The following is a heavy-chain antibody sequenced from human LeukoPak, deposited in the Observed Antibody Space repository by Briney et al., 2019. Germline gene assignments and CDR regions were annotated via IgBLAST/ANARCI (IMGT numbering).Heavy chain of an antibody. CDR1: GYTFTSYD. J-gene: IGHJ6*03. Sequence: ASVKVSCKASGYTFTSYDINWVRQATGQGLEWMGWMNPNSGNTGYAQKFQGRFTSIRNTSISTAYMELSSLRSEDTAVYYCARDGAPYYDFWSGYYDHHPGRVYYMDVWGKGTTVTVSS. CDR3: ARDGAPYYDFWSGYYDHHPGRVYYMDV. V-gene: IGHV1-8*01. D-gene: IGHD3-3*01. CDR2: MNPNSGNT.